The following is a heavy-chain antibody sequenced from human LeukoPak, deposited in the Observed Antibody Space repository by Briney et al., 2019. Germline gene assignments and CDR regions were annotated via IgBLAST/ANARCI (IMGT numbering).Heavy chain of an antibody. CDR3: AIDKNWNYGLDY. Sequence: SETLSFTCTVSGGSITNFRDFWGWVRQPPGKGLEWIGHVYYSGSAYYNPSLKSRATILVDMSKNQFSLKLTAVTATDTAVYYCAIDKNWNYGLDYWGQGTLVTVSS. J-gene: IGHJ4*02. D-gene: IGHD1-7*01. V-gene: IGHV4-39*02. CDR2: VYYSGSA. CDR1: GGSITNFRDF.